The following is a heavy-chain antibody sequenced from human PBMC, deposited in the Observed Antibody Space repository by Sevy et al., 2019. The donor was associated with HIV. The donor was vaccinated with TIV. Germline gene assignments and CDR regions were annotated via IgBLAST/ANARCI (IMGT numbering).Heavy chain of an antibody. J-gene: IGHJ6*02. Sequence: GGSLRLSCAASGFTFDDYAMHWVRQAPGKGLEWVSGIGWNSGSIGYADSVKGRFTISRDNAKNSLYLQMNSLRAEDTALYYCAKDIGLGIGHGMDVWGQGTTVTVSS. CDR2: IGWNSGSI. CDR3: AKDIGLGIGHGMDV. V-gene: IGHV3-9*01. CDR1: GFTFDDYA. D-gene: IGHD2-2*03.